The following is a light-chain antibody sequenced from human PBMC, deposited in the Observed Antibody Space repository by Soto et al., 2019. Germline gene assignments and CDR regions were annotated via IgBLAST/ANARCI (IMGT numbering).Light chain of an antibody. CDR2: AAS. CDR3: QKYNSAPLT. CDR1: QDITNH. J-gene: IGKJ4*01. Sequence: DIQMTQSPSSLSASVGDRVSITCRASQDITNHLAWYQQKPGKVPKVLIYAASTLQSGVPSRFSGSGSGTEFTLTISSLQPEDVATYYCQKYNSAPLTFGGGTKVDIK. V-gene: IGKV1-27*01.